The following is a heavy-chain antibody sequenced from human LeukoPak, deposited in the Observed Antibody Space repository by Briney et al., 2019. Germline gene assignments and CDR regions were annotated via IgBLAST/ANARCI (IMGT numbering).Heavy chain of an antibody. D-gene: IGHD3-10*01. CDR1: GYTFTGYY. J-gene: IGHJ4*02. Sequence: ASVKVSCKASGYTFTGYYMHWVRQAPEQGLEWMGRINPNSGGTNYAQKFQSRVTMTRDTSISTAYMELSRLRSDDTAVYYCARSLLLWFGEDWGQGTLVTVSS. V-gene: IGHV1-2*06. CDR2: INPNSGGT. CDR3: ARSLLLWFGED.